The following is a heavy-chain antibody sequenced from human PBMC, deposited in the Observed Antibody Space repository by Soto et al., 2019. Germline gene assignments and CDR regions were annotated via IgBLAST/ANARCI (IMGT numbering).Heavy chain of an antibody. D-gene: IGHD3-10*01. CDR3: AGSRLWFGEKADY. CDR1: GGSISSSSYY. Sequence: QLQLQESGPGLVKPSETLSLTCTVSGGSISSSSYYWGWIRQPPGKGLEWIGSIYYSGSTYYNPSLKSRVTISVDTSKNQFSRKLSSVTAADTAVYYCAGSRLWFGEKADYWGQGTLVTVSS. CDR2: IYYSGST. V-gene: IGHV4-39*01. J-gene: IGHJ4*02.